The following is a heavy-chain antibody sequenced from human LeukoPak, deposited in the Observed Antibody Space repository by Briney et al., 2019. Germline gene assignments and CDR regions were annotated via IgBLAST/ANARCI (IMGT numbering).Heavy chain of an antibody. Sequence: GGSLRLSCAASGFTFSTYAMSWVRQIPGKGLEWVSAISGSDDGTYYADSVKGRFTISRDNSRNTLYLQMNTLRAEDTAVYYCARTIVGATAGLAYYFDYWGQGTLVTVSS. CDR3: ARTIVGATAGLAYYFDY. V-gene: IGHV3-23*01. CDR2: ISGSDDGT. D-gene: IGHD1-26*01. CDR1: GFTFSTYA. J-gene: IGHJ4*02.